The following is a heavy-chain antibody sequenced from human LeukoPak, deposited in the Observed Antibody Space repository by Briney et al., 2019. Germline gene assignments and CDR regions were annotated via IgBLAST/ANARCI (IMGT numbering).Heavy chain of an antibody. V-gene: IGHV4-59*01. CDR3: ARGLLNYDFWSGFDP. CDR2: IYYSGST. CDR1: GGSISSYY. Sequence: SETLSLTCTGTGGSISSYYWNWIRQPPAKGLEWIGYIYYSGSTNYNPSLKSRVTISVDTSKNQFSLKLSSVTAADTAVYYCARGLLNYDFWSGFDPWGQGTLVTVSS. D-gene: IGHD3-3*01. J-gene: IGHJ5*02.